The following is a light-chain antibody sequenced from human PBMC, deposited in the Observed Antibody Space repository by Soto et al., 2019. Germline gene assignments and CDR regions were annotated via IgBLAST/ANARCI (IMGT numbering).Light chain of an antibody. CDR1: SGHSSYA. Sequence: QSVLTQSPSASASLGASVKLTCTLSSGHSSYAIAWHQQQPEKGPRYLMKLNSDGSHRKGDGIPDRFSGSSSGAERYLTISRLQSEDEADYYCQTWGSGIRVVFGGGTKLTVL. CDR3: QTWGSGIRVV. J-gene: IGLJ2*01. CDR2: LNSDGSH. V-gene: IGLV4-69*01.